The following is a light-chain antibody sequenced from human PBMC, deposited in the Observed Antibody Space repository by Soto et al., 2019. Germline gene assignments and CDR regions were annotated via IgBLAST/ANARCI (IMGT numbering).Light chain of an antibody. CDR3: QQYNNWRLIT. Sequence: EIVMTQSPATLSVSPGERATLSCRASQSVSSNLGWYQQKPGQAPRLLIYGASTRATGIPARFSGSGSGTEFTLTISSLQSEDIAVYDCQQYNNWRLITFGHGTRLEIK. J-gene: IGKJ5*01. CDR1: QSVSSN. V-gene: IGKV3-15*01. CDR2: GAS.